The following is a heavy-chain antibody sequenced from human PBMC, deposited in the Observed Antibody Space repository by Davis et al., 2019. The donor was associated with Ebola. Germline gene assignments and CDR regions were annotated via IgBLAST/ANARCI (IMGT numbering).Heavy chain of an antibody. V-gene: IGHV3-7*01. CDR3: ARGDRWVPFDY. CDR1: GFTFSNYW. D-gene: IGHD5-24*01. CDR2: IKQDGSEK. Sequence: GESLKISCAASGFTFSNYWMSWVRQAPGKGLEWVANIKQDGSEKYYVDSVKGRFTISRDNAKNSLYLQMNSLRAEDTAVYYCARGDRWVPFDYWGQGTLVTVSS. J-gene: IGHJ4*02.